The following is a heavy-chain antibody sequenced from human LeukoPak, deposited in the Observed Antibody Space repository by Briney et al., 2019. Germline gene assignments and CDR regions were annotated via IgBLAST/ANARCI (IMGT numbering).Heavy chain of an antibody. Sequence: PSETLSPTCTVSGGSISSYYWSWIRQPPGKGLEWIGYIYYSGSTNYNPSLKSRVTISVDTSKNQFSLKLSSVTAADTAVYYCARANYGAFDYWGQGTLVTVSS. D-gene: IGHD3-16*01. J-gene: IGHJ4*02. CDR2: IYYSGST. CDR1: GGSISSYY. CDR3: ARANYGAFDY. V-gene: IGHV4-59*01.